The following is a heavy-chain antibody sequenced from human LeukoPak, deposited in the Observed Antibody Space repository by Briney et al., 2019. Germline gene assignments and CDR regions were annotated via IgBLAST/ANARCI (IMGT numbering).Heavy chain of an antibody. Sequence: PGGSLRLSCGASAFTFSSYWMHWVRQAPGKGLVWVSRINSDGSSTSYADSVKGRFTISRDNAKNTLYLQMNSLRAEDTAVYYCAREVTTGTLYGDYNWFDPWGQGTLVTVSS. D-gene: IGHD4-17*01. CDR3: AREVTTGTLYGDYNWFDP. V-gene: IGHV3-74*01. CDR2: INSDGSST. J-gene: IGHJ5*02. CDR1: AFTFSSYW.